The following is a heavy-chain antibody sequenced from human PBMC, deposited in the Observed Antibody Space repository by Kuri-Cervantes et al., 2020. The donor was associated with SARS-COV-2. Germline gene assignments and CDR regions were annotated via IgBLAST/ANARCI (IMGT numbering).Heavy chain of an antibody. CDR2: IYYSGST. V-gene: IGHV4-59*12. Sequence: SETLSLTCTVSGGSISSYSWSWIRQPPGKGLEWIGYIYYSGSTNYNPSLKSRVTVSVDTSKNQFSLKLSSVTAADTAVYYCARVPPILRYFDWLPRYYGMDVWGQGTTVTVSS. D-gene: IGHD3-9*01. CDR1: GGSISSYS. CDR3: ARVPPILRYFDWLPRYYGMDV. J-gene: IGHJ6*02.